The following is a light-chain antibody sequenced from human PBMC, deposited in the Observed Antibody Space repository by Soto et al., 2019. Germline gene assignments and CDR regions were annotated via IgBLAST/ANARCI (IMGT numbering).Light chain of an antibody. J-gene: IGLJ1*01. CDR2: DTN. Sequence: QSVLTQPPSASGTPGQRVTIYCFGSSSNIGRNSVSWYQQLPGTAPKLLVYDTNQRPSGVPDRFSGSKSGTSASLAISGLQSGDEADYYCASWDDSLNGYVFGTGTKVTVL. V-gene: IGLV1-44*01. CDR1: SSNIGRNS. CDR3: ASWDDSLNGYV.